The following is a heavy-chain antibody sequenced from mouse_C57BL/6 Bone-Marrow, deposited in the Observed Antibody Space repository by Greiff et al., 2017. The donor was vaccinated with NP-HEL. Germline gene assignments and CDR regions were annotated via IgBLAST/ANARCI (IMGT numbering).Heavy chain of an antibody. D-gene: IGHD1-1*01. Sequence: DVKLVESGGGLVQPGGSLKLSCAASGFTFSDYGMAWVRQAPRKGPEWVAFISNLAYSIYYADTVTGRFTISRENAKNTLYLEMSSLRSEDTAMYYCARQNGSSPYAMDYWGQGTSVTVSS. CDR2: ISNLAYSI. CDR1: GFTFSDYG. V-gene: IGHV5-15*01. CDR3: ARQNGSSPYAMDY. J-gene: IGHJ4*01.